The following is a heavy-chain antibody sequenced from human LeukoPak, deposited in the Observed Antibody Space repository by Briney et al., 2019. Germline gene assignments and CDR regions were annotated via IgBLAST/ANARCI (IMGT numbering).Heavy chain of an antibody. Sequence: ETLSLTCXVSXGXISSGGYYWSWIRQHPGKGLEWIGYIYYSGSTNYNPSLKSRVTISVDTSKNQFSLKLSSVTAADTAVYYCARVRPYYFDYWGQGTLVTVSS. V-gene: IGHV4-61*08. CDR3: ARVRPYYFDY. J-gene: IGHJ4*02. CDR1: XGXISSGGYY. CDR2: IYYSGST.